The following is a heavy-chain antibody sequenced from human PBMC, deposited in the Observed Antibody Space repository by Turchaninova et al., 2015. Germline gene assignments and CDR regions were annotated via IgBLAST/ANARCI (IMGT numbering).Heavy chain of an antibody. CDR2: IFHSGST. D-gene: IGHD4-17*01. V-gene: IGHV4-38-2*01. CDR3: ATMTTVTKGRGIDY. Sequence: QVQLQESGPGLVTPSETLSLTCAVSGYSIISGYSWGWIRQPPGKGLEWIGNIFHSGSTYYNPSLKRRVTISLDTSKNQFSLNLTSVTAADTAVYYCATMTTVTKGRGIDYWGQGTLVTVSS. J-gene: IGHJ4*02. CDR1: GYSIISGYS.